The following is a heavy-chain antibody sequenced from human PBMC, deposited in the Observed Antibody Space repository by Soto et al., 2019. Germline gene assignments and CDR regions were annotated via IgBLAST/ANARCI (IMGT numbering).Heavy chain of an antibody. D-gene: IGHD6-13*01. J-gene: IGHJ6*02. Sequence: QVQLVESGGGVVQPGRSLRLSCAASGFTFSSYAMHWVRQAPGKGLEWVAVISYDGSNKYYADSVKGRFTISRDNSKNTLYLQMNSLRAEDTAVYYCARDLEPLDSSSWGVMDVWGQGTTVTVSS. CDR1: GFTFSSYA. V-gene: IGHV3-30-3*01. CDR2: ISYDGSNK. CDR3: ARDLEPLDSSSWGVMDV.